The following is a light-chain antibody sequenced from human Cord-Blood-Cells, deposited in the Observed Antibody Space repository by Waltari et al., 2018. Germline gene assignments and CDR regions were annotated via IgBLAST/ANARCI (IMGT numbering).Light chain of an antibody. J-gene: IGKJ3*01. V-gene: IGKV1-9*01. CDR3: QQLNS. CDR1: QGISSY. Sequence: DIQLTQSPSFLSASVGDRVTITCRASQGISSYLAWYQQNPGKAPKLLIYAASTLQSGVPSRFSGSGSGTEFTLTISSLQPEDFATYYCQQLNSFGPGTKVDIK. CDR2: AAS.